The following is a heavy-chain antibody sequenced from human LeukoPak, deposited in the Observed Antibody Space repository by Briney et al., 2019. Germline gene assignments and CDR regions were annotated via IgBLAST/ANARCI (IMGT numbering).Heavy chain of an antibody. V-gene: IGHV3-33*01. Sequence: GRSLRLSCTASGFTFSNYGMHWVRQAPGKGLEWVAVIWFVGSEKYYADSVKGRFTISKDNSKNSLYLQMNSLRAEDTAVYYCAREVTISGSYFDYWGQGTLVTVSS. D-gene: IGHD1-26*01. CDR1: GFTFSNYG. J-gene: IGHJ4*02. CDR3: AREVTISGSYFDY. CDR2: IWFVGSEK.